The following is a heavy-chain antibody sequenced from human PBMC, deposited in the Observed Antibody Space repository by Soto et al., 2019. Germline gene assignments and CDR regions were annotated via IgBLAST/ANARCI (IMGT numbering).Heavy chain of an antibody. J-gene: IGHJ6*03. CDR3: ARGSWDDVTGHYYMDV. CDR1: GDSVASNRAT. D-gene: IGHD1-1*01. CDR2: TYYRSKWYI. V-gene: IGHV6-1*01. Sequence: PSPTLSLTCDISGDSVASNRATWNWIRQTPSRGLEWLGRTYYRSKWYINYAVSVKSRITVNPDTSKNQFSLQLNSVTPEDTAVYYCARGSWDDVTGHYYMDVWGKGTTVTVSS.